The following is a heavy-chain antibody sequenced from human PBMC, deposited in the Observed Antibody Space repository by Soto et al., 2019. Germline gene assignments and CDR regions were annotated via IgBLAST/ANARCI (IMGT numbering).Heavy chain of an antibody. CDR1: GFTFSIYG. D-gene: IGHD6-19*01. V-gene: IGHV3-33*01. Sequence: QVQLVESGGGVVQPGRSLRLSCAASGFTFSIYGMHWVRQAPGKGLEWVAVIWYDGSNKYYADSVKGRFTISRDNSKNTLYLQMNSLRAEDTAVYYCARTAVAGTFSDYWGQGTLVTVSS. CDR3: ARTAVAGTFSDY. CDR2: IWYDGSNK. J-gene: IGHJ4*02.